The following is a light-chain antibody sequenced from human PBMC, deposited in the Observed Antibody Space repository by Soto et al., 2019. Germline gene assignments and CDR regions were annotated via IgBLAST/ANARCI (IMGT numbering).Light chain of an antibody. J-gene: IGKJ4*01. Sequence: DIVMTQSPDSLAVSLGERATINCKSSQRVLYSSNNKNYLAWYQQKPGQPPKLLIYWASTRESGVPDRFSGSGSGTDFTLTISSLQAEDVAVYYCQQYYSTPNTFGGGTKVEIK. CDR3: QQYYSTPNT. CDR1: QRVLYSSNNKNY. CDR2: WAS. V-gene: IGKV4-1*01.